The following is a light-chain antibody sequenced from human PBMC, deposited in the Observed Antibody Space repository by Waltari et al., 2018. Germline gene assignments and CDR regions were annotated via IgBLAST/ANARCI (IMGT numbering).Light chain of an antibody. V-gene: IGKV1-NL1*01. CDR1: QGISSS. CDR2: DAS. CDR3: HHYYTSALP. J-gene: IGKJ4*01. Sequence: DIQMTQSTSSLSASVGDRVSMTCRASQGISSSLAWYQQRPGKAPKLLSCDASRLEGGVRSKFCHSGSGTDYTLTVSSLQPEDFATYYCHHYYTSALPFGGGTKVEIK.